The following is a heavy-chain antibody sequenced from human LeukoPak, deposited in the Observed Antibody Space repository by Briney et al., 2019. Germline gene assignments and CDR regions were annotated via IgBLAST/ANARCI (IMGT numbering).Heavy chain of an antibody. V-gene: IGHV4-59*12. CDR1: GDSITSYY. Sequence: SETLSLTCSVSGDSITSYYWSWIRQPPGRGLEWIGYVFHSGVTNYNPSLKSRVTLSLDTSKNQFSLKLKSVTAADTAVYFCATRADWFDPWGPGTLVTVSS. CDR3: ATRADWFDP. J-gene: IGHJ5*02. CDR2: VFHSGVT.